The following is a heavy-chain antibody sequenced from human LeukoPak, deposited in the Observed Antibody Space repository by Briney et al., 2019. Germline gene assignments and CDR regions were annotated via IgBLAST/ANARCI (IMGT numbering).Heavy chain of an antibody. Sequence: PGGSLRLSCAASGFTVSSTYMSWVRQAPGKGLEWVSVIYSGGSTYYADSVRGRFTISRDKSKNTLDLQMNSLRAEDTAVYYCARDRGSDPMGQGALITASS. CDR2: IYSGGST. J-gene: IGHJ5*02. CDR1: GFTVSSTY. V-gene: IGHV3-53*01. CDR3: ARDRGSDP. D-gene: IGHD3-10*01.